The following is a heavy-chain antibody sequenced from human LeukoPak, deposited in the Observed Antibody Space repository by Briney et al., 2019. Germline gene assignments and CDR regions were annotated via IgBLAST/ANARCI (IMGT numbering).Heavy chain of an antibody. D-gene: IGHD2-15*01. CDR2: ISNSGST. V-gene: IGHV4-59*11. CDR3: GRDALVGYFSYYYMDV. J-gene: IGHJ6*03. Sequence: SDTLSLTCTVSGLSINSHYWTWIRQSPVKGLHGIGGISNSGSTSYNPSLKSRVTISIDTSKNQFSLKLSSVTAADTAVYYCGRDALVGYFSYYYMDVWGKGTTVTVSS. CDR1: GLSINSHY.